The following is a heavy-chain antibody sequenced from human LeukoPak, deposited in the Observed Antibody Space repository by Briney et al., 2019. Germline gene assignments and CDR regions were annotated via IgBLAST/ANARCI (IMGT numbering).Heavy chain of an antibody. J-gene: IGHJ3*02. D-gene: IGHD1-26*01. CDR1: GDSVSSYY. CDR3: VRDWEGFNFAI. V-gene: IGHV4-59*02. Sequence: PSETLSLTCTVSGDSVSSYYWSWIRQPPGEGLEWIAYMHNSGTISYNPSLRTRVTMSVDTSKNQFSLNLRSVTAADTAVYYCVRDWEGFNFAISGQGTKVTVSS. CDR2: MHNSGTI.